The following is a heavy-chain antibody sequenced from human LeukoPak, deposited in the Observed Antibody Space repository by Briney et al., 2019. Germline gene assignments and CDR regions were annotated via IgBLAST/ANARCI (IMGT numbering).Heavy chain of an antibody. Sequence: PGGSLRLPCAGSGFTFSSYWMHWVRQAPGKGLVWVSRISTDASSTTYADSVKGRFTISRDNAKDTLYLQMNSLRAEDTAVYYCTGHHQAYSRTYWGQGTLVTVSS. D-gene: IGHD4-11*01. CDR1: GFTFSSYW. V-gene: IGHV3-74*01. CDR2: ISTDASST. CDR3: TGHHQAYSRTY. J-gene: IGHJ4*02.